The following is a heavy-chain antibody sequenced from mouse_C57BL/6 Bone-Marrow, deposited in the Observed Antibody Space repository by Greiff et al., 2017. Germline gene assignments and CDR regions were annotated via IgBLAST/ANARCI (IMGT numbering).Heavy chain of an antibody. Sequence: EVQVVESGGDLVKPGGSLKLSCAASGFTFSSYGMSWVRQTPDKRLEWVATISSGGSYTYYPDSVKGRFTISRDNAKNTLYLQMSSLKSEDTAMYYCARREYDWFAYWGQGTLGSVSA. V-gene: IGHV5-6*02. D-gene: IGHD2-14*01. J-gene: IGHJ3*01. CDR2: ISSGGSYT. CDR1: GFTFSSYG. CDR3: ARREYDWFAY.